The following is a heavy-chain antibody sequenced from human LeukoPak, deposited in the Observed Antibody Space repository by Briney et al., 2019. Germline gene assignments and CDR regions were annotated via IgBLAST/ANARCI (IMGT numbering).Heavy chain of an antibody. CDR2: IKQDGSEK. D-gene: IGHD3-22*01. Sequence: SGGSLRLSCAASGFTFSSYWMSWVRQAPGKGLEWVANIKQDGSEKYYVDSVKGRFTISRDNAKNSLYLQMNSLRAEDTAVYYCARGRRSYDSSGYLFDYWGQGTLVTVSS. CDR3: ARGRRSYDSSGYLFDY. V-gene: IGHV3-7*01. CDR1: GFTFSSYW. J-gene: IGHJ4*02.